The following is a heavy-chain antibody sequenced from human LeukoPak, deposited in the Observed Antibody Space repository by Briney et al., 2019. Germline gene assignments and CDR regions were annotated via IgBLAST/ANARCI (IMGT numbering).Heavy chain of an antibody. J-gene: IGHJ4*02. CDR1: SGSISSTSHY. V-gene: IGHV4-39*01. D-gene: IGHD3-10*01. Sequence: SETLSLTCRVSSGSISSTSHYWGWIRQPPGKGLEWVGSINYSGSTYYNPSLKSRVTISVDTSKNQFSLKLSSVTAADTAVYYCARQAIGFGEFHFDYWGQGTLVTVSS. CDR2: INYSGST. CDR3: ARQAIGFGEFHFDY.